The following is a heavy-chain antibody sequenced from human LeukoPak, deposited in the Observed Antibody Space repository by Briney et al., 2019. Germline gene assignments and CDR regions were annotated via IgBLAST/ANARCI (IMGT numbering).Heavy chain of an antibody. CDR3: ARDFSATVTTVSRDAFDI. J-gene: IGHJ3*02. D-gene: IGHD4-17*01. Sequence: GRSLRLSCAASGFTFSSYAMHWVRQAPGKGLEWVAVISYDGSNKYYADSVKGRFTISRDNSKNTLYLQMNSLRAEDTAVYYCARDFSATVTTVSRDAFDIWGQGTMVTVSS. CDR1: GFTFSSYA. V-gene: IGHV3-30-3*01. CDR2: ISYDGSNK.